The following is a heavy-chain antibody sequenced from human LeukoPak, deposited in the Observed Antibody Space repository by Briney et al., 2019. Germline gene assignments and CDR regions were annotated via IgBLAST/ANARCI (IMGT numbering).Heavy chain of an antibody. D-gene: IGHD3-3*01. CDR2: IKQDGSEK. V-gene: IGHV3-7*01. CDR3: ARAITTTEGEFDY. J-gene: IGHJ4*02. CDR1: GFTFSSYW. Sequence: GGSLRLSCAASGFTFSSYWMSWVRPAPGKGLEWVANIKQDGSEKYYVDSVKGRFTISRDNAKNSLYLQMNSLRAEDTAVYYCARAITTTEGEFDYWGQGTLVTVSS.